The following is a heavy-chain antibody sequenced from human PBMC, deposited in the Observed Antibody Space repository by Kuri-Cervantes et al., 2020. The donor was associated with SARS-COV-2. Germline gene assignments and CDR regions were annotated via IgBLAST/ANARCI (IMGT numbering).Heavy chain of an antibody. CDR1: GGTFSSYA. CDR3: ARAGYDSSGYYYYFDY. Sequence: SVKVSCKASGGTFSSYAISWVRQAPGQGLEWMGGIIPIFGTANYAQKFQGRVTITADESTSTAYMELSSLRSDDTAVYYCARAGYDSSGYYYYFDYWGQGTLVTVSS. D-gene: IGHD3-22*01. CDR2: IIPIFGTA. J-gene: IGHJ4*02. V-gene: IGHV1-69*13.